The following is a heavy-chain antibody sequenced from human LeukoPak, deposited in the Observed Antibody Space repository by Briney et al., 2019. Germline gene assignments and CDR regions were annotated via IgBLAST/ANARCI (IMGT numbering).Heavy chain of an antibody. D-gene: IGHD2-2*01. CDR3: ASARYCSSTSCRAIDP. J-gene: IGHJ5*02. Sequence: ASVKVSCKASGYTFTGYYMHWVRQAPGQGLEWMGWINPNSGGTNYAQKFQGRVTMTRDTSTSTVYMELSSLRSEDTAVYYCASARYCSSTSCRAIDPWGQGTLVTVSS. V-gene: IGHV1-2*02. CDR1: GYTFTGYY. CDR2: INPNSGGT.